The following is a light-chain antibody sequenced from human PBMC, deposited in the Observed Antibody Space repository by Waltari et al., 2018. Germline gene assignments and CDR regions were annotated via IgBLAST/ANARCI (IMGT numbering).Light chain of an antibody. V-gene: IGKV3-20*01. CDR3: QKYDRLPAT. CDR2: GAS. J-gene: IGKJ1*01. CDR1: QSVSRF. Sequence: VLTQSPGTMSLSSGERGTLSCRASQSVSRFLAWYQQKPGQAPRLLIYGASTRATGIPDRFSGSGSGTDFSLTISRLEPEDFAVYYCQKYDRLPATFGQGTKVEIK.